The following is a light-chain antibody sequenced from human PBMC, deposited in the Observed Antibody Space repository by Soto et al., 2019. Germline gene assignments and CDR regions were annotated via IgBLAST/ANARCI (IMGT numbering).Light chain of an antibody. CDR3: QQGKSWPLT. J-gene: IGKJ4*01. Sequence: EILMTQSPATLSVSPGERATLSCRASQSLRSNLAWYQQKPGQAPRLIMYDASTRATGIPARFSGSGSGTEFTLTISSLQSEDFAVYYCQQGKSWPLTFGGGTKVDIK. CDR2: DAS. CDR1: QSLRSN. V-gene: IGKV3-15*01.